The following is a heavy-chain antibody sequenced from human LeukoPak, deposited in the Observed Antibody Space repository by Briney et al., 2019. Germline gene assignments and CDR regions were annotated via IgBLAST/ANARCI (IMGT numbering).Heavy chain of an antibody. CDR1: GGSISSSSYY. CDR2: IYYSGST. J-gene: IGHJ6*03. D-gene: IGHD4-17*01. V-gene: IGHV4-39*07. Sequence: SETLSLTCTVSGGSISSSSYYWGWIRQPPGKGLEWIGSIYYSGSTYYNPSLKSRVTISVDTSKNQFSLKLSSVTAADTAVYYCARDTGFHMEVWGKGTTVTVSS. CDR3: ARDTGFHMEV.